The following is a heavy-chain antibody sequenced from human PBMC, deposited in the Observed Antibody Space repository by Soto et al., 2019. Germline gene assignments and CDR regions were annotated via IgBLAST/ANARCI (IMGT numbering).Heavy chain of an antibody. CDR2: IVVGSGNT. CDR3: AAVFGYGDHYFDY. V-gene: IGHV1-58*02. D-gene: IGHD4-17*01. J-gene: IGHJ4*02. CDR1: GFTFTSSA. Sequence: SVKVSCKASGFTFTSSAMQWVRQARGQRLEWIGWIVVGSGNTNYAQKFQERVTITRDMSTSTAYMELSSLRSEDTAVYYCAAVFGYGDHYFDYWGQGTLVTVSS.